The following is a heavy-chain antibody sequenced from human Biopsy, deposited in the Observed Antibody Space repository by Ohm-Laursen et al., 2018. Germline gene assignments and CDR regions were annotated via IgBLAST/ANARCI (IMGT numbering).Heavy chain of an antibody. Sequence: LRLSCAASGFIFSDYYMSWIRQAPGKGLEWVGNIYYRGNTNYSPSLKSRVTTSLDTSKNQFSLKLNSLTAADTAVYYCASGVGLRLGEFSYLDVWGQGPTVTAPS. D-gene: IGHD3-16*02. CDR2: IYYRGNT. J-gene: IGHJ6*02. V-gene: IGHV4-59*12. CDR1: GFIFSDYY. CDR3: ASGVGLRLGEFSYLDV.